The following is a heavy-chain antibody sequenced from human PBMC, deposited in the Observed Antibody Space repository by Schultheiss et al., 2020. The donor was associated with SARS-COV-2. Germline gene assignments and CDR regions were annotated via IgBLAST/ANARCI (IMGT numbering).Heavy chain of an antibody. CDR2: ISWNSGSI. V-gene: IGHV3-9*01. CDR3: AKDLNPGIAAAGRGYSYGGYYYYGMDV. Sequence: SLKISCAASGLTFDDDAMHWVRQAPGKGLEWVSGISWNSGSIGYADSVKGRFSISRDNAKNSLYVQMNSLRAEDTAVYYCAKDLNPGIAAAGRGYSYGGYYYYGMDVWGQGTTVTVSS. CDR1: GLTFDDDA. D-gene: IGHD6-13*01. J-gene: IGHJ6*02.